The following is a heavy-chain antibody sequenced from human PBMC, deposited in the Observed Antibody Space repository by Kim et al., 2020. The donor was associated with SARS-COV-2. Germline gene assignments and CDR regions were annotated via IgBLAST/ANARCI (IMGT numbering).Heavy chain of an antibody. CDR1: GYTFTSYA. CDR2: INAGNGNT. J-gene: IGHJ5*02. CDR3: ARDSWGAAGTGWFDP. D-gene: IGHD6-13*01. Sequence: ASVKVSCKASGYTFTSYAMHWVRQAPGQRLEWMGWINAGNGNTKYSQKFQGRVTITRDTSASTAYMELSSLRSEDTAVYYCARDSWGAAGTGWFDPWGQGTLVTVSS. V-gene: IGHV1-3*01.